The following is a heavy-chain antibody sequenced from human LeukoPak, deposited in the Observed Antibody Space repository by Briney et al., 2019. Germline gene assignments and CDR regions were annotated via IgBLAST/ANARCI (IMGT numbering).Heavy chain of an antibody. J-gene: IGHJ6*02. CDR2: IYYSGST. V-gene: IGHV4-59*08. CDR1: GGSISSYY. Sequence: KTSETLSLTCTVSGGSISSYYWSWIRQPPGKGLEWIGYIYYSGSTNYNPSLKSRVTISVDTSKNQFSLKLSSVTAADTAVYYCARCGDGYNYYYYYGMDVWGQGTTVTVSS. CDR3: ARCGDGYNYYYYYGMDV. D-gene: IGHD5-24*01.